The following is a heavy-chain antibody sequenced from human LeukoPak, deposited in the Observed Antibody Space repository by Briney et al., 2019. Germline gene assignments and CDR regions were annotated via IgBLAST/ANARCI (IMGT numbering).Heavy chain of an antibody. Sequence: SETLSLTCAVYGGSLGGFYWSWIRQSPGKGLEWIGEIDKSGITKYNPSLKSRVTMSVDTSKPQFTLRLSSVTAADTAVYYCARSDDYGDPYGPDYWDQGALVTVSS. D-gene: IGHD4-17*01. V-gene: IGHV4-34*01. CDR3: ARSDDYGDPYGPDY. CDR1: GGSLGGFY. J-gene: IGHJ4*02. CDR2: IDKSGIT.